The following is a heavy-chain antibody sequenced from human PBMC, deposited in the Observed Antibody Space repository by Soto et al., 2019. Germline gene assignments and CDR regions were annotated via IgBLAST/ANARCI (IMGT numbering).Heavy chain of an antibody. Sequence: RASVKVSCKASGYTFTSYGISWVRQAPGQGLEWMGWISAYNGNTNYAQKLQGRVTMTTDTSTSTAYMELRSLRSDDTAVYYCARQPDPGITMVRGVILDYYGMDVWGQGTTVTVSS. CDR1: GYTFTSYG. CDR2: ISAYNGNT. D-gene: IGHD3-10*01. J-gene: IGHJ6*02. CDR3: ARQPDPGITMVRGVILDYYGMDV. V-gene: IGHV1-18*01.